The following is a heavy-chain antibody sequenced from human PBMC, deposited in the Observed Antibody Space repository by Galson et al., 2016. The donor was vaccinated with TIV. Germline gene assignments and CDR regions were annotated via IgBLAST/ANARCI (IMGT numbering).Heavy chain of an antibody. J-gene: IGHJ4*02. V-gene: IGHV3-15*01. Sequence: SLRLSCAVSGFTFSNAWMTWVRQAPGRGLEWVGRIKSKPDGATTAYAAPVNGRFSISRDDSKDTVYLQMNNLKTEDTALYFCTTNLGHCLTTSCSLGLDSWGQGTLVTVSS. D-gene: IGHD2-2*01. CDR3: TTNLGHCLTTSCSLGLDS. CDR1: GFTFSNAW. CDR2: IKSKPDGATT.